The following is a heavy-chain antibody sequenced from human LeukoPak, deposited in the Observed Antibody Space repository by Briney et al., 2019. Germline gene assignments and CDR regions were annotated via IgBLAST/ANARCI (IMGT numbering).Heavy chain of an antibody. CDR3: ARDKGQPFDY. Sequence: SETLSLTCTVSGGSISSYYWSWIRQPPGKGLEWIGYIYYSGSTNYNPSLKSRVTISVDTSKNQFSLKLSSVTAADMAVYYCARDKGQPFDYWGQGTLVTVSS. CDR1: GGSISSYY. CDR2: IYYSGST. J-gene: IGHJ4*02. V-gene: IGHV4-59*01.